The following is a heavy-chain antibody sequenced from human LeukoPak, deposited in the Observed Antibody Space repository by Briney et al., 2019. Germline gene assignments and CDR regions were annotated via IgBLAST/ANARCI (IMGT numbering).Heavy chain of an antibody. CDR2: IWKDGSNK. J-gene: IGHJ4*02. CDR1: GFTFSSYG. D-gene: IGHD1-26*01. Sequence: GGSLRLSCEASGFTFSSYGMHWVRQAPGKGLEWVAFIWKDGSNKYYAESVKGRFTMSRDNSKSTLYLQMNSLRAEDTAVYYCAKDQMSGRYLGYWGQGTLVTVSS. V-gene: IGHV3-30*02. CDR3: AKDQMSGRYLGY.